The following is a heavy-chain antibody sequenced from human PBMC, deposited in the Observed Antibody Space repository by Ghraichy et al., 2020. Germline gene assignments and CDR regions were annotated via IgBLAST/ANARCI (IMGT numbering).Heavy chain of an antibody. D-gene: IGHD6-13*01. CDR3: AKEGSEYTSSWLDC. CDR1: GFTFRNYG. Sequence: GGSLRLSCAASGFTFRNYGMQWVRQAPGKGLEWVAVISYDGRSKYFGDSVKGRFTISRDNSKNTLDLQVNSLRTEDTAVYYCAKEGSEYTSSWLDCWGQGTLVSVSS. V-gene: IGHV3-30*18. J-gene: IGHJ4*02. CDR2: ISYDGRSK.